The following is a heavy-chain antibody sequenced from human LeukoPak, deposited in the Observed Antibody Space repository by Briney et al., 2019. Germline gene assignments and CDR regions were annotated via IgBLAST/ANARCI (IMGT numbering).Heavy chain of an antibody. CDR1: GFTVNTNY. CDR3: SSILRSSSGYYFDY. Sequence: GGSLRLSCEASGFTVNTNYMSWVRQAPGKGLEWVSVIYSGDTTFYADSVRGKFTISRDNSKNTLDLQMQSLRGEDTAVYYCSSILRSSSGYYFDYWGQGTLVTVSS. J-gene: IGHJ4*02. D-gene: IGHD3-10*01. CDR2: IYSGDTT. V-gene: IGHV3-66*01.